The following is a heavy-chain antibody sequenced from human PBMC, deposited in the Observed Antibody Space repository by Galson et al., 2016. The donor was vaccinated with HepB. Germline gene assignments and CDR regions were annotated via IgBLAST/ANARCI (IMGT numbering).Heavy chain of an antibody. CDR1: GFSLSTSGMC. Sequence: PALVKPTQTLTLTCTFSGFSLSTSGMCVSWIRQPPGKALEWLALIDWDDDKYYSTSLKTRLTISKDTSKNQVVLTMTNMDLVDTATYYCARTERVAVGYYYNMDVWGQGTTVTVSS. CDR3: ARTERVAVGYYYNMDV. D-gene: IGHD6-19*01. J-gene: IGHJ6*02. CDR2: IDWDDDK. V-gene: IGHV2-70*01.